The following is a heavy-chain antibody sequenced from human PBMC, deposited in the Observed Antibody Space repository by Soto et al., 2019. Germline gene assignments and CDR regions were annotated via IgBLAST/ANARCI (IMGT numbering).Heavy chain of an antibody. D-gene: IGHD2-2*01. V-gene: IGHV5-10-1*01. Sequence: PGESLKISCQVSGYRFTSYWLTWVRQVPGKGLECLGRIEPRDSYTNYSPSFQGHVTISVDRSRTQFSLKMSSVTAADTAVYYCARGRVVVPAAVMFNCLDPWGQGALVTVSS. CDR2: IEPRDSYT. J-gene: IGHJ5*02. CDR1: GYRFTSYW. CDR3: ARGRVVVPAAVMFNCLDP.